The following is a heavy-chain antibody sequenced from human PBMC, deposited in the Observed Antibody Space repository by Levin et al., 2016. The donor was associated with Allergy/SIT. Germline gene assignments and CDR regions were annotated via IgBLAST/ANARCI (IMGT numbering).Heavy chain of an antibody. J-gene: IGHJ6*03. D-gene: IGHD3-3*01. Sequence: KVSCKGSGYSFTSYWIGWVRQMPGKGLEWMGIIYPGDSDTRYSPSFQGQVTISADKSISTAYLQWSSLKASDTAMYYCARLYDFRYYYYYYMDVWGKGTTVTVSS. CDR1: GYSFTSYW. CDR3: ARLYDFRYYYYYYMDV. V-gene: IGHV5-51*01. CDR2: IYPGDSDT.